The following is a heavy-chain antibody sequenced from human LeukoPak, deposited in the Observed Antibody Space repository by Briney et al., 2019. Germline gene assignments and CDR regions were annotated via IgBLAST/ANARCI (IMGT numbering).Heavy chain of an antibody. V-gene: IGHV3-66*01. Sequence: GGSLRLSCAVPGFAVSSKYMSWVRQAPGKGLEWVAVLYSSGPTYYADSLKGRVTISRDDSKNTLSLQIDGLRVEDTAVYYYAKGGMTSGWKGGVFDIWGQGTLVIVSS. J-gene: IGHJ3*02. CDR3: AKGGMTSGWKGGVFDI. CDR1: GFAVSSKY. D-gene: IGHD6-19*01. CDR2: LYSSGPT.